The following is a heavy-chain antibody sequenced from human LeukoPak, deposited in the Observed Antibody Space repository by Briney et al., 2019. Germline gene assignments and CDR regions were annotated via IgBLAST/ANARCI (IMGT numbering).Heavy chain of an antibody. J-gene: IGHJ6*03. V-gene: IGHV3-15*01. CDR3: TTDAWSGYSYYYMDV. D-gene: IGHD3-3*01. CDR2: IKSKTDGGTT. Sequence: GGSPRLSCAASGFTFSNAWMSWVRQAPGKGLEWVGRIKSKTDGGTTDYAAPVKGRFTISRDDSKNTLYLQMNSLKTEDTAVYYCTTDAWSGYSYYYMDVWGKGTTVTVSS. CDR1: GFTFSNAW.